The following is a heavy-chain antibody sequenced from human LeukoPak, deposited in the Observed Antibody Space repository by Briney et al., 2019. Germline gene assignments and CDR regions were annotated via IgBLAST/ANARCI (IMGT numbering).Heavy chain of an antibody. D-gene: IGHD3-22*01. CDR1: GGTFSSYA. CDR3: ARVHLDSSGYYSTFDY. CDR2: IIPIFGTA. Sequence: GASVKVSCKASGGTFSSYAISWVRQAPGQGLEWMGGIIPIFGTANYAQKFQGRVTITADESTSTAYMELSSLRSEDTAVYYCARVHLDSSGYYSTFDYWGQGTLVTVSS. J-gene: IGHJ4*02. V-gene: IGHV1-69*13.